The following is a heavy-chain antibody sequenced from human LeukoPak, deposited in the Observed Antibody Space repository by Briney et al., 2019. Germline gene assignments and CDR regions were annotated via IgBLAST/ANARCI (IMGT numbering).Heavy chain of an antibody. D-gene: IGHD3-22*01. CDR1: GGSIRNYY. J-gene: IGHJ4*02. V-gene: IGHV4-59*08. Sequence: AETLSLTCRVSGGSIRNYYWTWIRQPPGKGLEWIGHVSNSGSTKYNPSLKSRVNISIATSKKHFSLKLSSVTAADTAVYYCASRAYYDSSGLDYWGQGILVTVSS. CDR3: ASRAYYDSSGLDY. CDR2: VSNSGST.